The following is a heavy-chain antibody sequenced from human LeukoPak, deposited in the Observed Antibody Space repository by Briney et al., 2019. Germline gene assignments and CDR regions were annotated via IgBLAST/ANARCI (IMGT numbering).Heavy chain of an antibody. CDR2: INPNSGGT. J-gene: IGHJ5*02. V-gene: IGHV1-2*02. CDR3: ARAPGYRVTRFDP. CDR1: GYTFTGYY. Sequence: GASVKVSCKASGYTFTGYYMHWVRQAPGQGLEWMGWINPNSGGTNYAQKFQGRVTMTRDTSISTAYMELSRLRSDDTAVYYCARAPGYRVTRFDPWGQGTLVTVSS. D-gene: IGHD6-13*01.